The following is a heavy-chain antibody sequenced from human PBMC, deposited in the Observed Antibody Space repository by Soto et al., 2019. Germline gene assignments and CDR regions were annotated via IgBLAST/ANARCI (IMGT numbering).Heavy chain of an antibody. Sequence: PSETLSLTCTVSGGSISSSSYYWGWIRQPPGKGLEWIGSIYYSGSTYYNPSLKSRVTISVDTSKNQFSLKLSSVTAADTAVYYCARPFPGYSSGWYEWGQGTLVTVSS. V-gene: IGHV4-39*01. D-gene: IGHD6-19*01. CDR3: ARPFPGYSSGWYE. CDR2: IYYSGST. CDR1: GGSISSSSYY. J-gene: IGHJ4*02.